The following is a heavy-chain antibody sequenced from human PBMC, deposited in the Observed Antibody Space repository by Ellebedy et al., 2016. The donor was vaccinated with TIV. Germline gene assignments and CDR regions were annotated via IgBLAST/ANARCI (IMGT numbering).Heavy chain of an antibody. V-gene: IGHV3-30-3*01. CDR3: ARDTGYSSSWYNLDYYYGMDV. D-gene: IGHD6-13*01. Sequence: PGGSLRLSCAASGFTFSSYTMHWVRQAPGKGLEWEAVISYDGSTKYYADSVKGRFTISRDNSKNTLDLQMNSLRAEDTAVYYCARDTGYSSSWYNLDYYYGMDVWGQGTTVTVSS. CDR2: ISYDGSTK. J-gene: IGHJ6*02. CDR1: GFTFSSYT.